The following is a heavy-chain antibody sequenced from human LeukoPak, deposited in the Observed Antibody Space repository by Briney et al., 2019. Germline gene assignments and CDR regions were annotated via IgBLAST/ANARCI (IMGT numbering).Heavy chain of an antibody. CDR3: ASPRYYYGSGSYKY. V-gene: IGHV3-7*01. J-gene: IGHJ4*02. CDR2: IKEDGSEK. Sequence: GGSLRLSCAASGFTFSNYWMTWVRQAPGKGLEWVANIKEDGSEKYYVDSVKGRFTISRDNAKNSLYLQMNSLRAEDTAVYYCASPRYYYGSGSYKYWGQGTLVTVSS. D-gene: IGHD3-10*01. CDR1: GFTFSNYW.